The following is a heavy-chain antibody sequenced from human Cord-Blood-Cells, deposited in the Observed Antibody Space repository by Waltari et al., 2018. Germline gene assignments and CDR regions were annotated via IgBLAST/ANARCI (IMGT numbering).Heavy chain of an antibody. CDR3: ARDGETVVVPAAIFWYFDL. J-gene: IGHJ2*01. CDR1: GGSISSYY. Sequence: QVQLQESDPGLVKPSETLSLTCTVSGGSISSYYWSWIRQPAGKGLEWIGRIYTRGSTDDSPYLKRRVTMSVDTSKNQFSLKLSCVTAADTAVYYCARDGETVVVPAAIFWYFDLWGRGTLVTVSS. D-gene: IGHD2-2*01. CDR2: IYTRGST. V-gene: IGHV4-4*07.